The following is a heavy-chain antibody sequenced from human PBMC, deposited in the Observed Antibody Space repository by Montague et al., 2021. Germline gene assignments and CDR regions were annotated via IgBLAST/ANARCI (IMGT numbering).Heavy chain of an antibody. CDR3: ARVFSSWYVGWFDP. D-gene: IGHD6-13*01. CDR2: IYYSGNS. CDR1: GASITSNIYY. Sequence: SETLSLTCTVSGASITSNIYYWGWIRQSPGKGLEWIGSIYYSGNSFYQPSLKSRITMAVDTSKNQFSLKLSSVTAADTAIYYCARVFSSWYVGWFDPGGQGPLFTVSS. V-gene: IGHV4-39*07. J-gene: IGHJ5*02.